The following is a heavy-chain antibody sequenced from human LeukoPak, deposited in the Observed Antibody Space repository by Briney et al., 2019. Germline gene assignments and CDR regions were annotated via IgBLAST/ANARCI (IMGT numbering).Heavy chain of an antibody. CDR2: ISGSGGST. CDR1: GFTFSSYA. J-gene: IGHJ4*02. D-gene: IGHD4-17*01. V-gene: IGHV3-23*01. Sequence: PGGSLRLSCAASGFTFSSYAMSWVRQAPGKGLEWVSAISGSGGSTYYADSVKGRFTISRDNSKNTLYLQVNSLRAEDTAVYYCAKTGYGDYNYYFDYWGQGALVTVSS. CDR3: AKTGYGDYNYYFDY.